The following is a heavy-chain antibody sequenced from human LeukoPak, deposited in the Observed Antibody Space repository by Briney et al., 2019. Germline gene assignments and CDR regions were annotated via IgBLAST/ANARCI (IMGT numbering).Heavy chain of an antibody. CDR3: AKADLPVRSPYNWFDP. J-gene: IGHJ5*02. CDR1: GGSISSYY. CDR2: IYTSGST. V-gene: IGHV4-4*07. Sequence: PSETLSLTCTVSGGSISSYYWSWIRQPAGKGLEWIGRIYTSGSTNYNPSLKSRVTMSVDTSKNQFSLKLTSDTAADTAVYFCAKADLPVRSPYNWFDPWGQGTLVTVSS. D-gene: IGHD3-10*01.